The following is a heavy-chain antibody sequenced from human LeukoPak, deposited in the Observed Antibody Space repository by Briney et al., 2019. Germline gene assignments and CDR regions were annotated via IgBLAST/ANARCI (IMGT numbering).Heavy chain of an antibody. V-gene: IGHV3-7*04. Sequence: GGSLRLSCAASGFTFSTYWMTWVRQAPGKGLEWVANIKQEGSEKNYVDSVKGRFTISRDNAKNSLYLQMNTLSADDTAVYFCAGGISMVRGADYWGQGTLVTVSS. CDR3: AGGISMVRGADY. CDR2: IKQEGSEK. J-gene: IGHJ4*02. D-gene: IGHD3-10*01. CDR1: GFTFSTYW.